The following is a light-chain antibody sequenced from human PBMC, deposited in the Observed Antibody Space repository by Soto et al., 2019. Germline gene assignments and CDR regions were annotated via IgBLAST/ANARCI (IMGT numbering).Light chain of an antibody. CDR3: HQRQSWPRT. CDR1: QSVSTN. J-gene: IGKJ1*01. Sequence: EIVMTQSPTTLSVSPGERATLSCRASQSVSTNLAWYQQKPGQVPSLLIYGASTRASGIPARFSASGSGTDFTLTISDVQPEDFALYYCHQRQSWPRTVGQGTKVDIK. V-gene: IGKV3-15*01. CDR2: GAS.